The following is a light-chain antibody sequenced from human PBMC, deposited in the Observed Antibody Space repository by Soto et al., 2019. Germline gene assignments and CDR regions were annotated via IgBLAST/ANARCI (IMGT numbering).Light chain of an antibody. V-gene: IGKV1-39*01. Sequence: DIQMTQSPSSLSASVGDRVTITCRACQSISSYLTWYQQTPVKAPKLRIYAASSLQSGVPPRFRGSGSGTAISLTISSLQPADFETYDWQQCYSTPTFGQGTKLEIK. CDR1: QSISSY. J-gene: IGKJ2*01. CDR3: QQCYSTPT. CDR2: AAS.